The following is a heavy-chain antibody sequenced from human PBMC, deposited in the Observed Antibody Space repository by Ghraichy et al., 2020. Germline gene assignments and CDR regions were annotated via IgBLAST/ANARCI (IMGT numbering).Heavy chain of an antibody. J-gene: IGHJ4*02. CDR3: AALVPY. V-gene: IGHV3-23*01. CDR2: ISASGVNT. D-gene: IGHD6-6*01. Sequence: GGSLRLSCAASGFIFRSYAASWVRQAPGRGLEWVSSISASGVNTYYADSVKGRFTISRDNSRSMLYLQMDSLRAEDTAVYYCAALVPYWGQGTLVTVSS. CDR1: GFIFRSYA.